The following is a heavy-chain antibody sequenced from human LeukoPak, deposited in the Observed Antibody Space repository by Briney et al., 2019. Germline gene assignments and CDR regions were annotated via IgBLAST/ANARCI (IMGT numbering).Heavy chain of an antibody. CDR2: IYYSGST. D-gene: IGHD2-2*02. J-gene: IGHJ4*02. CDR1: GGSISSGGYY. V-gene: IGHV4-31*03. Sequence: PSETLSLTCTVSGGSISSGGYYWSWIRQHPGKGLEWIGYIYYSGSTYYNPSLKSRVTISVDTSKNQFSLKLSSVTAADTAVYYCARAFFPAAIPGYFDYWGQGTLVTLSS. CDR3: ARAFFPAAIPGYFDY.